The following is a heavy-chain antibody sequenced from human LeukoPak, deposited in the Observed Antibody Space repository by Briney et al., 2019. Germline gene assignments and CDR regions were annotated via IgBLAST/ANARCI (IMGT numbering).Heavy chain of an antibody. CDR1: GGSISSYY. CDR3: ARGYCSGGSCPFDY. V-gene: IGHV4-4*07. J-gene: IGHJ4*02. Sequence: SETLSPTCTVSGGSISSYYWSWIRQPAGKGLEWIGRIYTSGSTNYNPSLKSRVTMSVDTSKNQFSLKLSSVTAADTAVYYCARGYCSGGSCPFDYWGQGTLVTVSS. D-gene: IGHD2-15*01. CDR2: IYTSGST.